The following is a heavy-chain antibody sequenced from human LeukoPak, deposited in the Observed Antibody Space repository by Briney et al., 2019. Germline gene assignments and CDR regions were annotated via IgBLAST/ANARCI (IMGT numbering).Heavy chain of an antibody. V-gene: IGHV3-7*01. D-gene: IGHD1-26*01. J-gene: IGHJ6*03. CDR2: IKQDGSEK. CDR1: GLTFSSYW. Sequence: GGSLRLSRAASGLTFSSYWMSWVRQAPGKGLEWVANIKQDGSEKYYVDTVKGRHTISRDNAKNSLYLQMNSLRAEDTAVYYCARGGSYWERNYYYYYMDVWGKGTTVTVSS. CDR3: ARGGSYWERNYYYYYMDV.